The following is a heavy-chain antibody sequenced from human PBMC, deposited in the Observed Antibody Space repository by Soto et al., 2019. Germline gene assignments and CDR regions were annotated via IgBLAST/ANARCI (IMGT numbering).Heavy chain of an antibody. V-gene: IGHV1-69*13. CDR3: ARVDEQLTIDY. CDR2: IIPIFGTA. Sequence: GASVKVSCKASGGTFSSYAISWVRQAPGQGLERMGGIIPIFGTANYAQKFQGRVTITADESTSTAYMELSSLRSEDTAVYYCARVDEQLTIDYWGQGTLVTVSS. CDR1: GGTFSSYA. D-gene: IGHD6-6*01. J-gene: IGHJ4*02.